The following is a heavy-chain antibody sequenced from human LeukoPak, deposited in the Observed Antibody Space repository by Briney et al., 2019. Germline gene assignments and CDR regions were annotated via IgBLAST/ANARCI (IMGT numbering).Heavy chain of an antibody. CDR2: INHSGST. CDR1: GVSFSGYY. CDR3: ARLGLSGYYSFDY. Sequence: KSSETLSLTCAVYGVSFSGYYWSWIRQPPGKGLEWIGEINHSGSTNYNPSLKSRVTISVDTSKNQFSLKLSSVTAADTAVYYCARLGLSGYYSFDYWGQGTLVTVSS. V-gene: IGHV4-34*01. J-gene: IGHJ4*02. D-gene: IGHD3-22*01.